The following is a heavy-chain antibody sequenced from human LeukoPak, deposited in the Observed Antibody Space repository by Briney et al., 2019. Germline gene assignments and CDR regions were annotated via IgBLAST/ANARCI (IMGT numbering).Heavy chain of an antibody. CDR1: GYALSELS. Sequence: GASVKVSCKVSGYALSELSMHWVRQAPGQGLEWMGIINPSGGSTSYAQKFQGRVTMTRDTSTSTVYMELSSLRSEDTAVYYCARMLPYYYYYMDVWGKGTTVTVSS. CDR3: ARMLPYYYYYMDV. CDR2: INPSGGST. J-gene: IGHJ6*03. D-gene: IGHD3-10*02. V-gene: IGHV1-46*01.